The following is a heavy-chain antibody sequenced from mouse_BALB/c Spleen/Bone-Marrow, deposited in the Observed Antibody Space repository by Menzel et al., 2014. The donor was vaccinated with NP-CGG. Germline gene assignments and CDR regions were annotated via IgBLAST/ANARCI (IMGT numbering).Heavy chain of an antibody. D-gene: IGHD1-1*01. CDR1: GFDFSRYW. J-gene: IGHJ3*01. CDR2: INPDSSTI. Sequence: EVNVVESGGGLVQPGGSLKLSCAASGFDFSRYWMSWVRQAPGKGLEWIGEINPDSSTINYTPSLKDKFIISRDNAKNTLYLQMSKVRSEDTALYYCARLGYYGALAYWGQGTLVTVPA. CDR3: ARLGYYGALAY. V-gene: IGHV4-1*02.